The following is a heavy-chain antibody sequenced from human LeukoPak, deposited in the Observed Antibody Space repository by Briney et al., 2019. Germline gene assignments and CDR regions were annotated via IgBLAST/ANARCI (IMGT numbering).Heavy chain of an antibody. V-gene: IGHV3-48*02. J-gene: IGHJ4*02. D-gene: IGHD4-17*01. CDR1: GFTFSSYS. CDR2: ISSSSSSTI. Sequence: GGSLRLSCAASGFTFSSYSMNWVRQASGKGLEWVSYISSSSSSTIYYADSVKGRFTISRDNAKNSLYLQMNSLRDEDTAVYYCARDNHDYGDYVGLGYWGQGTLVTVSS. CDR3: ARDNHDYGDYVGLGY.